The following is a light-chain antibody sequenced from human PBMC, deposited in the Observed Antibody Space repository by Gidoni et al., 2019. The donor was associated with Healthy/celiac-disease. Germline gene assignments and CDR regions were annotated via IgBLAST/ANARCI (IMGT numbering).Light chain of an antibody. CDR3: QQRSNPLT. V-gene: IGKV3-11*01. CDR2: DAS. J-gene: IGKJ4*01. Sequence: DIVLTQSPATLPLSPWVRATLSCRASQSVSSYLAWYQQKPGQAPRLLIYDASNRATGIPARFSGSGSGTDFTLTISSLEPEYLAVYYCQQRSNPLTFGGGTKVEIK. CDR1: QSVSSY.